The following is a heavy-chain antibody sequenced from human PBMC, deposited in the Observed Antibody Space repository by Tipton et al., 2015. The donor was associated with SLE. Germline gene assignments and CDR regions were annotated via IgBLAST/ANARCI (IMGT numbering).Heavy chain of an antibody. D-gene: IGHD5-12*01. CDR1: GGSISSNSHY. CDR2: IFRSGDT. V-gene: IGHV4-39*07. J-gene: IGHJ4*02. Sequence: TLSLTCTVSGGSISSNSHYWGWIRQPPGKGLEWIGHIFRSGDTNYNPSLRSRVTMSVDTSKSHFSLRLSSVTAADTAVYFCARGGVGGYDYFDHWGRGTLVTVSS. CDR3: ARGGVGGYDYFDH.